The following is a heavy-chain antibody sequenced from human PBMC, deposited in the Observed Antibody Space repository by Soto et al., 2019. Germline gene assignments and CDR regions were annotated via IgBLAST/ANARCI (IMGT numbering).Heavy chain of an antibody. CDR2: IVVGSGNT. V-gene: IGHV1-58*02. CDR3: AAGYCSSTSCXQVAFDI. D-gene: IGHD2-2*01. CDR1: GFTFTSSA. Sequence: SVKVSCKASGFTFTSSAMQWVRQARGQRLEWIGWIVVGSGNTNYAQKFQERVTITRDMSTSTAYMELSSLRSEDTAVYYCAAGYCSSTSCXQVAFDIWGQGTMVTVSS. J-gene: IGHJ3*02.